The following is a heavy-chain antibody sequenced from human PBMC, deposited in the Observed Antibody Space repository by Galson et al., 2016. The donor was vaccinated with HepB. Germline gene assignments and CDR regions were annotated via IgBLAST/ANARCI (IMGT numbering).Heavy chain of an antibody. V-gene: IGHV3-33*01. D-gene: IGHD2-2*01. CDR3: ASACSSTTCYGDFDY. CDR2: IWYDGGKK. J-gene: IGHJ4*02. Sequence: SLRLSCAASGFTFSSYGMHWVRQAPGEGLEWVAVIWYDGGKKYYADSVKGRFAISRDNSKNTLYLQMNSLRAEDTAVYYCASACSSTTCYGDFDYWGQGTLVTVSS. CDR1: GFTFSSYG.